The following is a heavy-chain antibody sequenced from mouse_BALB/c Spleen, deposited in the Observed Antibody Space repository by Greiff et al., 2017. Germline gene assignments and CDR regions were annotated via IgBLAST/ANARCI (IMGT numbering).Heavy chain of an antibody. D-gene: IGHD2-13*01. V-gene: IGHV2-9*02. CDR3: ARDRDDRPYAMDY. Sequence: QVQLKESGPGLVAPSQSLSITCTVSGFSLTSYGVHWVRQPPGKGLEWLGVIWAGGSTNYNSALMSRLSISKDNSKSQVFLKMNSLQTDDTAMYYCARDRDDRPYAMDYWGQGTSVTVSS. CDR1: GFSLTSYG. J-gene: IGHJ4*01. CDR2: IWAGGST.